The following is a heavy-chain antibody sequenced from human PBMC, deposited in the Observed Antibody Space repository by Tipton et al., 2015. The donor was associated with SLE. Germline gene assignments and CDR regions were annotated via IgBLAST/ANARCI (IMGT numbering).Heavy chain of an antibody. J-gene: IGHJ4*02. CDR3: ARFPRRDSSIY. D-gene: IGHD3-22*01. Sequence: TLSLTCAVYGGSFSNYYWIWIRQPPGKGVEWFGDINHSGSTNYNSYLKSRVAISIATPKNQFSLKLSSVTAADTAVYYCARFPRRDSSIYWCRGTLVTVSS. CDR1: GGSFSNYY. V-gene: IGHV4-34*01. CDR2: INHSGST.